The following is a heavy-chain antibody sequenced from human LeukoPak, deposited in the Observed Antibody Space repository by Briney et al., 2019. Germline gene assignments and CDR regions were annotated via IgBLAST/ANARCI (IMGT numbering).Heavy chain of an antibody. V-gene: IGHV1-8*01. CDR1: GYTFTSYD. Sequence: ASVKVSCKASGYTFTSYDINWVRQATGQGLEWMGWMNPNSGNTGYAQKFQGRVTMTRNTSISTAYMELSSLRSEDTAVYYCARGPYYYDSSGYYHYYYYGMDVWGQGTTVTVSS. J-gene: IGHJ6*02. CDR2: MNPNSGNT. D-gene: IGHD3-22*01. CDR3: ARGPYYYDSSGYYHYYYYGMDV.